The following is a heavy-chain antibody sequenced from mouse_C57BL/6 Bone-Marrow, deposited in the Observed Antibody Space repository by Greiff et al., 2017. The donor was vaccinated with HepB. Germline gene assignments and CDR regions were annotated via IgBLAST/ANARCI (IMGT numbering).Heavy chain of an antibody. V-gene: IGHV1-64*01. CDR1: GYTFTSYW. D-gene: IGHD2-5*01. CDR2: IHPNSGST. CDR3: ARDDIVTYYFDY. J-gene: IGHJ2*01. Sequence: QVQLQQPGAELVKPGASVKLSCKASGYTFTSYWMHWVKQRPGQGLEWIGMIHPNSGSTNYNEKFKSKATLTVDKSSSTAYMQLSSLTSEDSAVYYCARDDIVTYYFDYWGQGTTLTVSS.